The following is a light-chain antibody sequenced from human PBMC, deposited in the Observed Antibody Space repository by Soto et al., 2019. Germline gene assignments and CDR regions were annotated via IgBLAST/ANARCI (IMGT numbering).Light chain of an antibody. Sequence: QSALTQPASVSGSPGQSITISCTGTSSDVGGYNYVSWYQQHPGEAPKLMIYDVTNRPSGVSNRFSGSKSGNTASLPISGLQAEDEADYYCSSSTSSTTRVVFGGGTKLTVL. CDR3: SSSTSSTTRVV. CDR1: SSDVGGYNY. J-gene: IGLJ2*01. CDR2: DVT. V-gene: IGLV2-14*03.